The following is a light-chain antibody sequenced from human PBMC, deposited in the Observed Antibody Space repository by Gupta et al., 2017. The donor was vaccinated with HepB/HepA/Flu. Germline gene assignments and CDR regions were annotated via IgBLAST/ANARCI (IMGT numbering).Light chain of an antibody. Sequence: SYVLTQPPSVSVAPGKTARITCGGNNIGSKSVHWYQQKPGQAPVLVIYYDADRPSGIPERFSGSNSGNTATLTISRVEAGEEADDYCQASHTSDNRVVFGGGTRLTVL. J-gene: IGLJ2*01. CDR2: YDA. CDR3: QASHTSDNRVV. CDR1: NIGSKS. V-gene: IGLV3-21*04.